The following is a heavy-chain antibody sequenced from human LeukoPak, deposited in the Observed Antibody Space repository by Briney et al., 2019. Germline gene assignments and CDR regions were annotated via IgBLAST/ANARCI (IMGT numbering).Heavy chain of an antibody. CDR1: GFTFSSYS. V-gene: IGHV3-21*01. J-gene: IGHJ4*02. CDR2: ISSSSSYI. Sequence: PGGSLRLSCAASGFTFSSYSMNWVRQAPGKGPEWVSSISSSSSYIYYADSVKGRFTISRDNAKNSLYLQMNSLRAEDTAVYYCARTWSSGSYSNYFDYWGQGTLVTVSS. CDR3: ARTWSSGSYSNYFDY. D-gene: IGHD3-10*01.